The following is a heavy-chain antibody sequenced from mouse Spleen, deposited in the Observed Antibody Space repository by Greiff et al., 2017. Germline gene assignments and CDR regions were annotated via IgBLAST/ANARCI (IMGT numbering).Heavy chain of an antibody. CDR1: GYTFTDYN. V-gene: IGHV1-22*01. Sequence: EVQLQESGPELVKPGASVKMSCKASGYTFTDYNMHWVKQSHGKSLEWIGYINPNNGGTSYNQKFKGKATLTVNKSSSTAYMELRSLTSEDSAVYYCASPLLTGHFDYWGQGTTLTVSS. CDR2: INPNNGGT. CDR3: ASPLLTGHFDY. D-gene: IGHD4-1*01. J-gene: IGHJ2*01.